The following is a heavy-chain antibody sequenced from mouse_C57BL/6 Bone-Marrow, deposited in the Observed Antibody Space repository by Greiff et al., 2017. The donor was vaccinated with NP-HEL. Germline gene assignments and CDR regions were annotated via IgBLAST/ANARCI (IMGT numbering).Heavy chain of an antibody. J-gene: IGHJ3*01. CDR1: GYTFTGYW. Sequence: QVQLQQSGAELMKPGASVKISCKATGYTFTGYWIEWVKQRPGHGLEWIGEILPGSGSTNYNEKFKGKATFTADTSSNTAYMQLSSLTTEDSAVYYCARWGYYVNYVWFAYWGQGTLVTVSA. V-gene: IGHV1-9*01. CDR2: ILPGSGST. CDR3: ARWGYYVNYVWFAY. D-gene: IGHD2-1*01.